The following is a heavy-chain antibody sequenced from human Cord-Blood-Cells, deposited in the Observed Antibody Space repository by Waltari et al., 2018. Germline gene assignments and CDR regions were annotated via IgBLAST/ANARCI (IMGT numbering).Heavy chain of an antibody. J-gene: IGHJ4*02. CDR3: ASSTRAPLLFDY. D-gene: IGHD3-10*01. Sequence: QVQLQESGPGLVKPSETLSLTGTVSGGPISSYYWSLIRQPPGTGLEWIGYIYYSGSTNYNPSLKSRVTRSVDTSKNQFSLKLSSVTAADTAVYYCASSTRAPLLFDYWGQGTLVTVSS. CDR1: GGPISSYY. CDR2: IYYSGST. V-gene: IGHV4-59*01.